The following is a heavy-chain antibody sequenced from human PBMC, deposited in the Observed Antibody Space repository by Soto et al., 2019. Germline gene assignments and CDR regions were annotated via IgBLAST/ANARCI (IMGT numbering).Heavy chain of an antibody. J-gene: IGHJ4*02. CDR1: GFTFSSYW. V-gene: IGHV3-7*03. Sequence: GGSLRLSCAASGFTFSSYWMSWVRQAPGKGLEWVANIKQDGSEKYYVDSVKGRFTISRDNAKNSLYLQMNSLRAEDTAVYYCARELYYDILTSPNYFDYWGQGTLVTVSS. CDR2: IKQDGSEK. CDR3: ARELYYDILTSPNYFDY. D-gene: IGHD3-9*01.